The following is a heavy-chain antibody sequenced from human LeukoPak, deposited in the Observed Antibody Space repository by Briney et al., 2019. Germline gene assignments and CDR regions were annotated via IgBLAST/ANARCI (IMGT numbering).Heavy chain of an antibody. D-gene: IGHD3-22*01. J-gene: IGHJ3*02. V-gene: IGHV3-23*01. CDR2: ISGSGGST. CDR3: AKDYYDSSGYYWGRAFDI. Sequence: GGSLRLSCAASGFTFSSYAMSWVRQAPGKGLEWVSAISGSGGSTYYADSVKGRFTISRDNSKNTLYLQMNSLRAEDTAVYYCAKDYYDSSGYYWGRAFDIWGQGTMVTVSS. CDR1: GFTFSSYA.